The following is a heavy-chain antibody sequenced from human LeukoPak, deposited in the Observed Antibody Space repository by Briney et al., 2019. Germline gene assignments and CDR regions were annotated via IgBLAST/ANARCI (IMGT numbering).Heavy chain of an antibody. Sequence: GGSLRLSCAASGFTFSSYEMNWVRQAPGKGLEWLSYISSSGSTTYYADSVKGRFTISRDNAKNSLYLQMNSLRAEDTAVYYCASGDSYDSSGYYYVGDYWGQGTLVTVSS. CDR1: GFTFSSYE. V-gene: IGHV3-48*03. J-gene: IGHJ4*02. CDR3: ASGDSYDSSGYYYVGDY. CDR2: ISSSGSTT. D-gene: IGHD3-22*01.